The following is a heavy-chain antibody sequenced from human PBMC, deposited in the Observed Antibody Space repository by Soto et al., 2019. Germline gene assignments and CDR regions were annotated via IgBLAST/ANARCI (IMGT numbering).Heavy chain of an antibody. Sequence: QVQLVQSGAEVKKPGASVKVSCKASGYTFTSYGISWVRQAPGQGLEWMGWISAYNGNTNYAQKLQGRVTMTTDTPTSTAYMGLRSLRSDDTAVYYCARDPFQYPYDYYGMDVWGQGTTVTVSS. CDR2: ISAYNGNT. D-gene: IGHD2-2*02. CDR3: ARDPFQYPYDYYGMDV. J-gene: IGHJ6*02. V-gene: IGHV1-18*01. CDR1: GYTFTSYG.